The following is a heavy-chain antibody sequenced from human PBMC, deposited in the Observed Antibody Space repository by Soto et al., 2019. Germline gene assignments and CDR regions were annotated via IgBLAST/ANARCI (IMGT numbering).Heavy chain of an antibody. V-gene: IGHV3-30*18. CDR2: ISYDGSNK. Sequence: QVQLVESGGGVVQPGRSLRLSCAASGFTFSSYGMHWGRQAPGKGLEWVAVISYDGSNKYYADSVKGRFTISRDNSKNTLYLQMNSLRAEDTAVYYCAKRSGEGYCTGGSCYSQDWYFDYWGQGTLVTVSS. CDR1: GFTFSSYG. D-gene: IGHD2-15*01. CDR3: AKRSGEGYCTGGSCYSQDWYFDY. J-gene: IGHJ4*02.